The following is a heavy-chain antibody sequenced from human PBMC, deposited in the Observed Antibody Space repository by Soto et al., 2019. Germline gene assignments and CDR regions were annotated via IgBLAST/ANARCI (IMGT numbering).Heavy chain of an antibody. CDR1: GYIFSGSV. CDR3: ASEIDATTVTRLDH. D-gene: IGHD4-17*01. Sequence: QVQLVQSGAEVKKPRASMRFSCKASGYIFSGSVMHRVRQPPEQSVEWMGWIKAGNGNTIHSQKFQGRGTITRDTSASTVYMELRSLRSEDTAVYYCASEIDATTVTRLDHWGQGTLVTVSS. V-gene: IGHV1-3*01. CDR2: IKAGNGNT. J-gene: IGHJ4*02.